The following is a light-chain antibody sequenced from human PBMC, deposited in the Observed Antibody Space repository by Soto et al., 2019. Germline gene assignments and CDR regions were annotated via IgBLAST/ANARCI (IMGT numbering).Light chain of an antibody. J-gene: IGKJ4*01. CDR3: QQYGSSLRVT. Sequence: EIVLTQSPGTLSLSPGERATLSCRASQSVSSNYLAWYQQKPGQAPRLLIYGASSRATGIPDRFSGSGSGTDFTLTISRLEPEDFAVYYCQQYGSSLRVTFGGGTKVEIK. V-gene: IGKV3-20*01. CDR1: QSVSSNY. CDR2: GAS.